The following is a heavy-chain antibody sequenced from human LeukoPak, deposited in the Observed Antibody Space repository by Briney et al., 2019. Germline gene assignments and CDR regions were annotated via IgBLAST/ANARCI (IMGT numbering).Heavy chain of an antibody. CDR3: ARVDTAMVLAVDY. CDR1: GGSFSGYY. D-gene: IGHD5-18*01. J-gene: IGHJ4*02. Sequence: SETLSLTCAVYGGSFSGYYWSWIRQPPGKGLEWIGEINHSGSTNYSPSLKGRVTISVDTSKNQFSLKLSSVTAADTAVYYCARVDTAMVLAVDYWGRGTLVTVSS. V-gene: IGHV4-34*01. CDR2: INHSGST.